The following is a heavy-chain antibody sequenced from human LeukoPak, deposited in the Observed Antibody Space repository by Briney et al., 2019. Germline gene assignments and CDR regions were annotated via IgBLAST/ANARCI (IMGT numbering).Heavy chain of an antibody. CDR1: GYTFTNYE. J-gene: IGHJ4*01. CDR2: MNPNSGHT. CDR3: ARSSPHDSSGYLFDY. D-gene: IGHD3-22*01. Sequence: ASVKVSCKASGYTFTNYEISWVRQATGQGLEWMGWMNPNSGHTGFAQKFQDRVTITRNTSISTAYMELSSLRSEDTAVYYRARSSPHDSSGYLFDYWGHGTLVTVSS. V-gene: IGHV1-8*03.